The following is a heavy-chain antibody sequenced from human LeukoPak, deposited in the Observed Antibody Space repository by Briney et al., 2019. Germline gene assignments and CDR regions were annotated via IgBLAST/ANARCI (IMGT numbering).Heavy chain of an antibody. CDR2: ITGSGGST. CDR1: GFTFNSYP. CDR3: AKDTSITMIVVVRKLFDY. Sequence: GGSLRLSCSASGFTFNSYPMRWLPQAPGKGLMGVSTITGSGGSTYCADSVKGRFTISRDNSKNTLYLQMNSLRAEDTAVYYCAKDTSITMIVVVRKLFDYWGQGTLVTVSS. D-gene: IGHD3-22*01. V-gene: IGHV3-23*01. J-gene: IGHJ4*02.